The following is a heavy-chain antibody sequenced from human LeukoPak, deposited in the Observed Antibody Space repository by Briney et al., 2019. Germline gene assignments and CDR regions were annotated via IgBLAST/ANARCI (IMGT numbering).Heavy chain of an antibody. CDR3: ARDFYCSSTSCADY. Sequence: GGSLRLCCVASGFTFSSYAMHWVRQAPGKGLGWVAVISYDGSNKYYADSVKGRFTISRDNSKNTLYLQLTSLSAEDTAVYYCARDFYCSSTSCADYWGQRTLVTVSS. J-gene: IGHJ4*02. V-gene: IGHV3-30*04. CDR1: GFTFSSYA. D-gene: IGHD2-2*01. CDR2: ISYDGSNK.